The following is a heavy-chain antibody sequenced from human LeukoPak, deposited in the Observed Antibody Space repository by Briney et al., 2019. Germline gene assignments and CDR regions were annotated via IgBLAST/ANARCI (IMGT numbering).Heavy chain of an antibody. J-gene: IGHJ5*02. Sequence: GESLKISCKGSGYSFTSYWIGWVRQMPGKSLEWMGIIYPGDSDTRYSTSFEGQVTISDDKSISTAYLQRSSLKASDTAMYYCARHHSGYDWGSWFDPWGQGTLVTVSS. CDR2: IYPGDSDT. CDR3: ARHHSGYDWGSWFDP. D-gene: IGHD5-12*01. CDR1: GYSFTSYW. V-gene: IGHV5-51*01.